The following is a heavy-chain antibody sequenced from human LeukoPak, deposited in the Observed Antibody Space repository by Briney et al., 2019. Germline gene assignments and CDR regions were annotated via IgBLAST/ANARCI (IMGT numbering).Heavy chain of an antibody. V-gene: IGHV1-46*01. D-gene: IGHD3-3*01. J-gene: IGHJ4*02. CDR1: GYTFTSYY. CDR2: INPSGGST. Sequence: ASVKVSCKASGYTFTSYYMHWVRQAPGQGLEWMGIINPSGGSTSYAQKFQGRVTMTRDTSTSTVYMELSSLRSEDTAVYYCARAPNLEWLSDGFDYWGQGTLVTVSS. CDR3: ARAPNLEWLSDGFDY.